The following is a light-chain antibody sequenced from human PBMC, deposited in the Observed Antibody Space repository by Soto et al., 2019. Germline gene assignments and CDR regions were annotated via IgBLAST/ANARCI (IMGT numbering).Light chain of an antibody. J-gene: IGKJ1*01. CDR1: QGISSC. V-gene: IGKV1-5*01. CDR3: QQYKSYSPWT. Sequence: DIQRTQSPASVSASVGDRFTITCRASQGISSCLAWYQQTPGKAPKLMIYDASSLESGVPSRFRGSGSGTEFTLTISSLQPEDFATYYGQQYKSYSPWTFGQGTKVDIK. CDR2: DAS.